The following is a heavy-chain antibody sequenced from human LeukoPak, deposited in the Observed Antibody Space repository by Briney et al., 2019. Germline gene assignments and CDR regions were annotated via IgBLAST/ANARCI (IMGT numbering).Heavy chain of an antibody. V-gene: IGHV3-30*02. CDR3: AKNYGFDY. CDR2: IRYDGSDK. D-gene: IGHD3-10*01. Sequence: PGGSLRLSCAASRFTFSSYGMHWVRQAPGKGLEWVAFIRYDGSDKYYADSVKGRFTISRDNSKDTLYLQMNSLRVEDTAVYYCAKNYGFDYWGQGTLVTVSS. CDR1: RFTFSSYG. J-gene: IGHJ4*02.